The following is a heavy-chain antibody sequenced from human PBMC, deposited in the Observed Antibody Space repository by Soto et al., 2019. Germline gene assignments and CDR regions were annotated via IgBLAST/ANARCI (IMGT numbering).Heavy chain of an antibody. CDR3: ARLYGSRGPFDY. D-gene: IGHD6-13*01. CDR2: IKHRGRT. J-gene: IGHJ4*02. V-gene: IGHV4-34*01. CDR1: GGSFSGYY. Sequence: SETLSLTCAVYGGSFSGYYWSWIRQPPGKGLEWIGEIKHRGRTNYNPSIKSRVNISVDTSKNQFSLKLSSVTAADTAVYYCARLYGSRGPFDYWGQGTLVTVSS.